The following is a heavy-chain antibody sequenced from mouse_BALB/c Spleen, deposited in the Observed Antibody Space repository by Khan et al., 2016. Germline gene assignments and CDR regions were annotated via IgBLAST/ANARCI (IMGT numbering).Heavy chain of an antibody. Sequence: EVQLLESGGGLVQPGGSLNLSCAASGFAFSRYWMSWARQAPGKGQEWIGEINPGSSTINYTPSLKDKFIISRDNAKNTLYLQMSKVRSEDTAHYYCARSSHYAMDYWGQGTSVTVSS. D-gene: IGHD1-1*01. CDR2: INPGSSTI. CDR1: GFAFSRYW. V-gene: IGHV4-2*02. J-gene: IGHJ4*01. CDR3: ARSSHYAMDY.